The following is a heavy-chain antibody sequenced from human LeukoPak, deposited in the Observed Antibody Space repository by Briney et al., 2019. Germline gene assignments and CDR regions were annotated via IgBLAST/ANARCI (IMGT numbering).Heavy chain of an antibody. Sequence: SETLSLTCTVSGGSITSYYWSWIRQPPGKGLEWIGYIYYSGSTNYNPSLKSRLTISVDASKNQFSLKLSSVTATDTAVYYCASLTTVTQGYFDSWGQGTLVTVSS. D-gene: IGHD4-17*01. CDR1: GGSITSYY. CDR3: ASLTTVTQGYFDS. CDR2: IYYSGST. J-gene: IGHJ4*02. V-gene: IGHV4-59*08.